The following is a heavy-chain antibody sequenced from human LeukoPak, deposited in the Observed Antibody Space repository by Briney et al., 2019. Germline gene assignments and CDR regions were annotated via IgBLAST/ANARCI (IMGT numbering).Heavy chain of an antibody. CDR1: GFSFSSTW. V-gene: IGHV3-7*03. Sequence: GGSLRLYCADSGFSFSSTWMSWVRQAPGKELEWEASIKEEATVKDYVGSVKGPFPASRDNTKTSLFLQMNSLRVEDTAMYYCTRNEIWGHGTLVTVSS. CDR2: IKEEATVK. CDR3: TRNEI. J-gene: IGHJ4*01.